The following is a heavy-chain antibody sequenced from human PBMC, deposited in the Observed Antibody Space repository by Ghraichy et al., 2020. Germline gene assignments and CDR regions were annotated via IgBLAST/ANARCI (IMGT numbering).Heavy chain of an antibody. Sequence: GESLNISCAASGFAFSSYGMNWVRQAPGKGLEWVSLISGGGGATYYAESVKGRFTISRDNSKNTLYLQMNSLRAEDTAIYYCAKAHNPFDDHPDDWGQGTLVTVSS. J-gene: IGHJ4*02. V-gene: IGHV3-23*01. CDR2: ISGGGGAT. CDR3: AKAHNPFDDHPDD. CDR1: GFAFSSYG. D-gene: IGHD3-9*01.